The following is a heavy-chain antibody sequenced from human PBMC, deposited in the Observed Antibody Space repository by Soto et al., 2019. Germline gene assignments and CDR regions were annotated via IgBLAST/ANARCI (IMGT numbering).Heavy chain of an antibody. CDR3: ASAPQRGYSGYDSGPYRS. J-gene: IGHJ4*02. D-gene: IGHD5-12*01. Sequence: EVQLVQSGAEVKKPGESLRISCKGSGYSFTSYWISWVRQMPGKGLEWMGRIDPSDSYTNYSPSFQGHVTISADKSISTAYLQWSSLKASDTAMYYCASAPQRGYSGYDSGPYRSWGQGTLVTVSS. CDR1: GYSFTSYW. V-gene: IGHV5-10-1*03. CDR2: IDPSDSYT.